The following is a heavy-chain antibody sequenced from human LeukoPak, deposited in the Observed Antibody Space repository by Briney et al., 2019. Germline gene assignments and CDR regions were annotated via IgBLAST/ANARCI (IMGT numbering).Heavy chain of an antibody. CDR3: ARIAHLYSSGWYYFDY. V-gene: IGHV3-11*01. J-gene: IGHJ4*02. CDR1: GFTFSDYY. CDR2: ISSSGSTI. D-gene: IGHD6-19*01. Sequence: PGGSLRLSCAASGFTFSDYYMSWIRQAPGKGLEWVSYISSSGSTIYYADSVKGRFTISRDNAKNSLYLQMNSLRAEDTAVYYCARIAHLYSSGWYYFDYWGQGTLVTVSS.